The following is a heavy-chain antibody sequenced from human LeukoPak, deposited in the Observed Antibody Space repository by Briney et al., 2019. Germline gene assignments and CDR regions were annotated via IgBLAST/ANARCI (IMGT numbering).Heavy chain of an antibody. D-gene: IGHD6-19*01. Sequence: GGSLRLSCAASGFTFSNAWMSWVRQAPGKGLEWVGRIKSKTDGGTTDYAAPVKGRFTLSRDDSKNTLYLQMNSLKTEDTAVYYCTTARHRSGWYFPDYWGQGTLVTVSS. V-gene: IGHV3-15*01. CDR2: IKSKTDGGTT. CDR1: GFTFSNAW. J-gene: IGHJ4*02. CDR3: TTARHRSGWYFPDY.